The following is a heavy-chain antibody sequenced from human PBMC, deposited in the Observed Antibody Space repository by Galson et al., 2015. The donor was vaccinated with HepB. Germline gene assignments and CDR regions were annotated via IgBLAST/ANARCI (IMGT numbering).Heavy chain of an antibody. CDR3: TRDVGGPYFDP. Sequence: SLRLSCAASGFTFSDHYIDWVRQAPGKGLEWVARSRNKLNSYTTEFVASVKGRFTISRDDSKNSVYLQMNSLKTEDTAVYYCTRDVGGPYFDPWGRGTLVTVSS. CDR2: SRNKLNSYTT. D-gene: IGHD2-15*01. CDR1: GFTFSDHY. V-gene: IGHV3-72*01. J-gene: IGHJ2*01.